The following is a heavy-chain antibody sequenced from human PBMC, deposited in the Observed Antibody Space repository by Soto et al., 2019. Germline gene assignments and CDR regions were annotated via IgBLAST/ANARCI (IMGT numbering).Heavy chain of an antibody. V-gene: IGHV3-9*01. J-gene: IGHJ6*03. CDR3: AKDGYCSSTSCYAAYMDV. D-gene: IGHD2-2*01. CDR2: ISWNSGSI. Sequence: ESGGGLVQPGRSLRLSCAASGFTFDDYAMHWVRQAPGKGLEWVSGISWNSGSIGYADSVKGRFTISRDNAKNSLYLQMNSLRAEDTALYYCAKDGYCSSTSCYAAYMDVWGKGTTVTVSS. CDR1: GFTFDDYA.